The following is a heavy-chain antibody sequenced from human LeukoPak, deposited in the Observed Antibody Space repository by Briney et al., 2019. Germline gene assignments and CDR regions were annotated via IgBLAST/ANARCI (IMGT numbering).Heavy chain of an antibody. D-gene: IGHD6-13*01. CDR1: GFTFDDYA. CDR2: ISWNSGSI. J-gene: IGHJ4*02. CDR3: AKGSERIIAVAGRPYYFDY. V-gene: IGHV3-9*01. Sequence: SGGSLRLSCAASGFTFDDYAMHWVRQAPGKGLEWVSGISWNSGSIGYADSVKGQFTISRDNAKNSLYLQMNSLRAEDTALYYCAKGSERIIAVAGRPYYFDYWGQGTLVTVSS.